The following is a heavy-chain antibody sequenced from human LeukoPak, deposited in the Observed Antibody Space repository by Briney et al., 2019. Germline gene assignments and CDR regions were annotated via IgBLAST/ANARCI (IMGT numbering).Heavy chain of an antibody. CDR1: GGSISSYY. J-gene: IGHJ3*02. CDR2: IYYGGST. V-gene: IGHV4-59*08. Sequence: PSETLSLTCTVSGGSISSYYWSWIRQPPGKGLEWIGYIYYGGSTNYNPSLKSRVTISVDTSKNQFSLKLSSVTAADTAVYYCARHTSGSWHHDAFDIWGQGTMVTVSS. D-gene: IGHD6-13*01. CDR3: ARHTSGSWHHDAFDI.